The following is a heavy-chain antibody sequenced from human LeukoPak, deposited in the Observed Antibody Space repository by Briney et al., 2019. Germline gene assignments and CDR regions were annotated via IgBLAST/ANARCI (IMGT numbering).Heavy chain of an antibody. V-gene: IGHV4-30-2*01. CDR3: ARGALNTWYGMDV. Sequence: PSETLSLTCAVSGGSISSGGYSWSWIRQPPGKGLEWIGYIYHSGSTYYNPSLKSRVTISVDTSKNQFSLELSSVTAADTAVYYCARGALNTWYGMDVWGQGTTVTVSS. CDR1: GGSISSGGYS. J-gene: IGHJ6*02. CDR2: IYHSGST. D-gene: IGHD3-16*01.